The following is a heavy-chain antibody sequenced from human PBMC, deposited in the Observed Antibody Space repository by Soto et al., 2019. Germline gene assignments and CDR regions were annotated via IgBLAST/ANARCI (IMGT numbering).Heavy chain of an antibody. Sequence: GGSLRLSCAASGFTFSSYSMNWVRQAPGKGLEWVSSISSSSSYIYYADSVKGRFTISRDNAKNSLYLQMNSLRAEDTAVYYCASQPVDRDYFDYWGQGTLVTVSS. D-gene: IGHD2-2*01. J-gene: IGHJ4*02. CDR3: ASQPVDRDYFDY. CDR1: GFTFSSYS. CDR2: ISSSSSYI. V-gene: IGHV3-21*01.